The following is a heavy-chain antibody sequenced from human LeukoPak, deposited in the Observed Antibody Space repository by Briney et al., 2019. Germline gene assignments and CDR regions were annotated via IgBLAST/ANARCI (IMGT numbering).Heavy chain of an antibody. J-gene: IGHJ4*02. Sequence: KDGESLKISCKGSGFTFSTYSFAWVRQMPGKGLEWMGVIYAGDSSTRYSPSFQGQVTISVDKSISTAYLQWSSLKASDSAIYYCARHSCYDSWGQGTLVTVPS. D-gene: IGHD3-16*01. V-gene: IGHV5-51*01. CDR2: IYAGDSST. CDR3: ARHSCYDS. CDR1: GFTFSTYS.